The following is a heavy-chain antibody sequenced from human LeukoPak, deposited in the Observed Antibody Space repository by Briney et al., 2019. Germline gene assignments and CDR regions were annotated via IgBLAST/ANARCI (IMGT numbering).Heavy chain of an antibody. CDR1: GGSISSYY. CDR3: ARDRRRDGYNFDI. Sequence: SQTLSLTCTVSGGSISSYYWSWIRQPAGKGLEWIGRIYTSGSTSYSPSLKSRVTISVDTSKSQFSLKLSSVTAADTAVYYCARDRRRDGYNFDIWGQGTLVTVSS. CDR2: IYTSGST. V-gene: IGHV4-4*07. D-gene: IGHD5-24*01. J-gene: IGHJ4*02.